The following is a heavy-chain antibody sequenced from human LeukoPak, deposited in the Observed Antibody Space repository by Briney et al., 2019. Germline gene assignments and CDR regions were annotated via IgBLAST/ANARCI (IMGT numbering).Heavy chain of an antibody. D-gene: IGHD6-19*01. CDR2: ISSSSSTI. Sequence: AGGSLRLSCAASGFTFSSYSMNWVRQAPGKGLEWVSYISSSSSTIYYADSVKGRFTISRDNAKNPLYLQMNSLRAEDTAVYYCARGTLSSGVDYWGQGTLVTVSS. CDR3: ARGTLSSGVDY. J-gene: IGHJ4*02. V-gene: IGHV3-48*04. CDR1: GFTFSSYS.